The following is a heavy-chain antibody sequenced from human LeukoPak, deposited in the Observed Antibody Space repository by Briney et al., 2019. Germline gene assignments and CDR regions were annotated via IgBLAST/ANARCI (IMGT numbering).Heavy chain of an antibody. Sequence: PGGSLRLSCAASGFTFSSYLMHWVRQAPGKGLVWVSRINSDGYSTNYADSVKGRFTISRDNAKNTLYLQMNSLRAEDTAVYYCARDQDYHISDSWYDAFDVWGRGTMVTVSP. CDR1: GFTFSSYL. J-gene: IGHJ3*01. V-gene: IGHV3-74*01. CDR3: ARDQDYHISDSWYDAFDV. D-gene: IGHD3/OR15-3a*01. CDR2: INSDGYST.